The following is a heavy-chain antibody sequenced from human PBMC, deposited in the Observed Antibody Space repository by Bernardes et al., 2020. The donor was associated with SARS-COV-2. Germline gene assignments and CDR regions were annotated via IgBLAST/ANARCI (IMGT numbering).Heavy chain of an antibody. CDR1: GVSISSYSHF. CDR3: ARRLGRKDHFDY. J-gene: IGHJ4*02. CDR2: LHYTGST. Sequence: SESLSLTCTVSGVSISSYSHFWDWLLQPPGQGLEWIGSLHYTGSTSYNPSLRSRVTISLDTSKNQFSLTVRSVTAADTAVYYCARRLGRKDHFDYWGQGTLVTVSS. D-gene: IGHD3-16*01. V-gene: IGHV4-39*01.